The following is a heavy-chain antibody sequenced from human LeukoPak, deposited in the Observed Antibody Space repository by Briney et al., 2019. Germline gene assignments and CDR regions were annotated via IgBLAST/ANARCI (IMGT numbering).Heavy chain of an antibody. D-gene: IGHD2-2*01. V-gene: IGHV3-23*01. J-gene: IGHJ4*02. CDR3: AKARPIVVVPAAKDY. CDR2: ISGSGGST. Sequence: PGGSLRLSCAASGFTFSSYAMSWVRQAPGKGLERVSAISGSGGSTYYADSVKGRFTISRDNSKDTLYLQMNSLRAEDTAVYYCAKARPIVVVPAAKDYWGQGTLVTVSS. CDR1: GFTFSSYA.